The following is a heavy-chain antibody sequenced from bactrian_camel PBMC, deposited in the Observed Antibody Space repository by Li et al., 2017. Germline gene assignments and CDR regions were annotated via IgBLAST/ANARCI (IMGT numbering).Heavy chain of an antibody. CDR3: AAKYFWYTDWHV. Sequence: HVQLVESGGGSVQAGGSLRLSCVASGISSSRDDMAWFRQAPGKERERVASISSSGGTTYTDSVKGRFTISKDNIKNTLYLQMNSLKPEDTAMYYCAAKYFWYTDWHVWGQGTQVTVS. D-gene: IGHD1*01. V-gene: IGHV3S53*01. CDR2: ISSSGGT. CDR1: GISSSRDD. J-gene: IGHJ4*01.